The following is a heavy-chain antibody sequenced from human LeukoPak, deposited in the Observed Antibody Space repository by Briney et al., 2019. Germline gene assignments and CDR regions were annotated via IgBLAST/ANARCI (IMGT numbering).Heavy chain of an antibody. V-gene: IGHV4-38-2*01. J-gene: IGHJ5*02. D-gene: IGHD6-13*01. CDR3: ARHPGYSSSWTNWFDP. Sequence: KPSETLSLTCAVSGYSISSGYYWGWIRQPPGKGLEWIGSIYHSGSTYYNPSLKSRVTISVDTSKNQFSLKLSSVTAADTAVYYCARHPGYSSSWTNWFDPWGQGTLVTVSS. CDR2: IYHSGST. CDR1: GYSISSGYY.